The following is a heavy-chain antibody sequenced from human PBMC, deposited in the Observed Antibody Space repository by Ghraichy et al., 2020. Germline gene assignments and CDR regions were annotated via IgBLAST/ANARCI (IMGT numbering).Heavy chain of an antibody. D-gene: IGHD6-19*01. CDR2: MNPNSGNT. CDR3: ARAPHGLAVAGKRKNWFDP. Sequence: ASVKVSCKASGYTFTSYDINWVRQATGQGLEWMGWMNPNSGNTGYAQKFQGRVTMTRNTSISTAYMELSSLRSEDTAVYYCARAPHGLAVAGKRKNWFDPWGQGTLVTVSS. J-gene: IGHJ5*02. CDR1: GYTFTSYD. V-gene: IGHV1-8*01.